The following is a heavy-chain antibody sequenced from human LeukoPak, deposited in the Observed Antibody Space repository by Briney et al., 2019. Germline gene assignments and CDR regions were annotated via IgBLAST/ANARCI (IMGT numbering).Heavy chain of an antibody. J-gene: IGHJ4*02. CDR2: ISGSGSYT. CDR1: GFTVSDYF. D-gene: IGHD3-22*01. CDR3: AKRRYDSSGHFDS. V-gene: IGHV3-23*01. Sequence: PGGSLRLSCAASGFTVSDYFMSWVRQAPGKGLEWVSAISGSGSYTDYADSVKGRFTISKDNSKNTLYMRVSSLRAEDTAVYYCAKRRYDSSGHFDSWGQGTLVTVSS.